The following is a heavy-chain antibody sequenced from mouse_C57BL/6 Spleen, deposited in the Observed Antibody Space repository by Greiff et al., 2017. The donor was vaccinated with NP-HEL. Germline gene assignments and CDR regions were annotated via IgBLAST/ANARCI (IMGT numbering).Heavy chain of an antibody. J-gene: IGHJ3*01. CDR3: TTWYDYYGSSSWFAY. Sequence: DVKLQGSGAELVRPGASVKLSCTASGFNIKDDYMHWVKQRPEQGLEWIGWIDPENGDTEYASKFQGKATITADTSSNTAYLQLSSLTSEDTAVYYCTTWYDYYGSSSWFAYWGQGTLVTVSA. CDR2: IDPENGDT. V-gene: IGHV14-4*01. CDR1: GFNIKDDY. D-gene: IGHD1-1*01.